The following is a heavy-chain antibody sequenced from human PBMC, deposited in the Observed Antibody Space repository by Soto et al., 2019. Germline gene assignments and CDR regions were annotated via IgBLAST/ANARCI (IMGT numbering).Heavy chain of an antibody. Sequence: QVQLVQSGAEVKKPGASVKVSCTAAGYTFIGYYIHWVRQAPGQGLEWMGRINPRSGDTTYAQKFQGRLTMTRDTSISTAYMELSSLKSDDAAVYYGGRYGLGATPGGWFDPWGHGSLVTVSS. J-gene: IGHJ5*02. V-gene: IGHV1-2*06. CDR2: INPRSGDT. CDR1: GYTFIGYY. CDR3: GRYGLGATPGGWFDP. D-gene: IGHD1-26*01.